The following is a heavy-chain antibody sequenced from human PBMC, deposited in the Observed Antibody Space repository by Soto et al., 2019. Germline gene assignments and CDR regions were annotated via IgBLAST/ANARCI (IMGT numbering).Heavy chain of an antibody. D-gene: IGHD2-8*01. J-gene: IGHJ3*02. CDR3: ARKAESYGFDI. CDR1: GDTFTNYV. CDR2: FIPIFDAA. V-gene: IGHV1-69*01. Sequence: QVQLVQSGAEVKKPGSSVKVSCKASGDTFTNYVINWVRQAPGQGLEWMGGFIPIFDAANYAQNFRGRVTITADESTSTAYRELSGLRSEDTAMYYCARKAESYGFDIWGQGTLVTVSS.